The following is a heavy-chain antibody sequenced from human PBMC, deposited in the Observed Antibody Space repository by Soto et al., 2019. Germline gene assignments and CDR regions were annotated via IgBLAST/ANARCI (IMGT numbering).Heavy chain of an antibody. CDR3: ARTAAAGTNHLYYFDY. CDR2: ISYDGSNK. Sequence: PWGSLRLSCAASVFTFSSYAMPWVRQAPGKGLDWVAVISYDGSNKDYGDSVKGRFTISRDNSKNTLYLQMNSLRAEDTAVYYCARTAAAGTNHLYYFDYWGQGTMVTVSS. CDR1: VFTFSSYA. J-gene: IGHJ4*02. V-gene: IGHV3-30-3*01. D-gene: IGHD6-13*01.